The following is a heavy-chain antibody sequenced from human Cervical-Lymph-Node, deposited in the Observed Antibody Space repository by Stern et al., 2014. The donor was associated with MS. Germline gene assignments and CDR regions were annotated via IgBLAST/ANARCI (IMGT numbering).Heavy chain of an antibody. Sequence: EVQLVQSGGGVIQPGGSLRLSCTASGFTVSRDYMTWVRQAPWKGLEWVSLITNDGSTFYTDSVKGRFTISRDDSKNTVYLHMTSLRAEDTAMYYCARDTSSPERSDWWGQGTLVTVSS. CDR3: ARDTSSPERSDW. V-gene: IGHV3-53*01. CDR2: ITNDGST. CDR1: GFTVSRDY. D-gene: IGHD1-1*01. J-gene: IGHJ4*02.